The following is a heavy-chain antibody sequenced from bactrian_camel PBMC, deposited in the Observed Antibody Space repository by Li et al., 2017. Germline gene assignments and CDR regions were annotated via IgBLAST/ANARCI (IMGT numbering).Heavy chain of an antibody. Sequence: QLVESGGGLVQPGGSLRLSCSASGFTFSSVWMYWVRQAPGKGPEWASSINSVSSTTDYADSVKGRFTISKDEARDTVYLQMNSLKPEDTAMYSCMPYGKAICFSDYDKGQGTQVTVS. CDR1: GFTFSSVW. V-gene: IGHV3S25*01. CDR2: INSVSSTT. D-gene: IGHD4*01. J-gene: IGHJ4*01.